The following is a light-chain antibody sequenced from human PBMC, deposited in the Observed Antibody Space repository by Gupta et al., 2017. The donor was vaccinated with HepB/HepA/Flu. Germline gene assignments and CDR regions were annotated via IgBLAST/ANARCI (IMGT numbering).Light chain of an antibody. CDR2: KDT. V-gene: IGLV3-25*02. CDR1: ALPKLY. Sequence: SYELTQPPSVSVSPGQTARITCSGDALPKLYVYWYQQKPGQDPVMVISKDTERPSRIPERFSGSTSGTTATLTISEVQPEDEADYYCQSTDNTGTPFYVVGGGTKVSVV. J-gene: IGLJ1*01. CDR3: QSTDNTGTPFYV.